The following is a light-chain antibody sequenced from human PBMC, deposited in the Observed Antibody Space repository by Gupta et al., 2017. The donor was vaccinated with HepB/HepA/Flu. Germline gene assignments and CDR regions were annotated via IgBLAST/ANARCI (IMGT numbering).Light chain of an antibody. CDR2: QDA. Sequence: SYKLTQPPSVSVSPGQTASITCSGDKLGNKYVSCYQQRPGQSPVLLIYQDAKRPSGTPERFSASNSVDTATLTISGTQAMDEADFYCQSWDSSTVVFCGGTKLTVL. V-gene: IGLV3-1*01. CDR3: QSWDSSTVV. CDR1: KLGNKY. J-gene: IGLJ2*01.